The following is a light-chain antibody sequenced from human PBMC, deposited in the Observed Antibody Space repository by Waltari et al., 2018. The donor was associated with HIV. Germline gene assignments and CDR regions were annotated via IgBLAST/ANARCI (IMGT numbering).Light chain of an antibody. CDR2: NGN. CDR3: AAWDDNLNGL. V-gene: IGLV1-44*01. J-gene: IGLJ2*01. Sequence: QSGLTQPPSASGTPGQRVTISCSGGRFNIGSNSVTWYQQLPGAAPRLLIYNGNQRPSGVPDRFSGSKSGTSASLAISGLQSEDEADYYCAAWDDNLNGLFGGGTKLTVL. CDR1: RFNIGSNS.